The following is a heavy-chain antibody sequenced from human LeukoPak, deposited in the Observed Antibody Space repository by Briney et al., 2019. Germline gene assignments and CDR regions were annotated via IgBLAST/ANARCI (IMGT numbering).Heavy chain of an antibody. CDR3: ARVAAAVGFYYYYMDV. CDR1: GFTFSSYA. D-gene: IGHD6-13*01. V-gene: IGHV3-64*01. J-gene: IGHJ6*03. CDR2: ISSNGGST. Sequence: GGSLRLSCAASGFTFSSYAMHWVRQAPGKGLEYVSAISSNGGSTYYANSVKGRFTISRDNSKNTLYLQMGSLRAEDMAVYYCARVAAAVGFYYYYMDVWGKGTTVTVSS.